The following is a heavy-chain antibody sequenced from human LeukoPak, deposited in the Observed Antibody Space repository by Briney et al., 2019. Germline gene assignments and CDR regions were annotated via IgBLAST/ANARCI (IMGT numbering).Heavy chain of an antibody. J-gene: IGHJ4*02. CDR1: GFTFSSYA. CDR2: ISYDGSNK. D-gene: IGHD6-19*01. CDR3: AREPVALRAIDY. V-gene: IGHV3-30-3*01. Sequence: GGSLRLSCAASGFTFSSYAMHWVRQAPGKGLEWVAVISYDGSNKYYADSVKGRFTISRDNSKNTLYLQMNSLRAEDTAVYYCAREPVALRAIDYWGQGTLVTVSS.